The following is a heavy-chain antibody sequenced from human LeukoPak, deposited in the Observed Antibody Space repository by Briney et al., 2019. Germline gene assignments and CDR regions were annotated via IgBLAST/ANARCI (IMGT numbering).Heavy chain of an antibody. D-gene: IGHD4-17*01. V-gene: IGHV1-18*01. CDR2: ISVYNGNT. Sequence: VASVKVSCKASGYTFTSYGISWVRQAPGQGLEWMGWISVYNGNTNYAQKLQGRVTMSTDTSTSTAYMELRSLRSDDTAVYYCARESVGGNGDYYFDSWGQGTLVTVSS. CDR1: GYTFTSYG. CDR3: ARESVGGNGDYYFDS. J-gene: IGHJ4*02.